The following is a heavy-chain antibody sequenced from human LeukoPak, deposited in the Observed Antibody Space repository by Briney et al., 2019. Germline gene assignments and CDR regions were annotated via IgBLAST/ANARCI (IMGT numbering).Heavy chain of an antibody. V-gene: IGHV6-1*01. J-gene: IGHJ4*02. CDR2: TYYRSKWYN. D-gene: IGHD2-2*01. Sequence: SQTLSLTCAISGDSVSSTAWNWIRQSPSRGLEWLGRTYYRSKWYNDYAVSVKSRITINPDTSKNQFTLQLNSVTPEDTAVYYCARGGRGYCTSSSCYFDYWGQGTLVTVSS. CDR1: GDSVSSTA. CDR3: ARGGRGYCTSSSCYFDY.